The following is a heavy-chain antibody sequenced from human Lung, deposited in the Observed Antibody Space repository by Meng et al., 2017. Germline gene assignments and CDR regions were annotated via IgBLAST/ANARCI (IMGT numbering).Heavy chain of an antibody. D-gene: IGHD2-2*02. J-gene: IGHJ4*02. CDR2: IRSKAYGGTT. V-gene: IGHV3-49*04. CDR1: GFTFGDYA. Sequence: GESLKISCTASGFTFGDYAMSWVRQAPGKGLEWVGFIRSKAYGGTTEYAASVKGRFTISRDDSKSIAYLQMNSLKTEDTAVYYCTRFGRYCSSTSCYIDYWGQGNLVTVSS. CDR3: TRFGRYCSSTSCYIDY.